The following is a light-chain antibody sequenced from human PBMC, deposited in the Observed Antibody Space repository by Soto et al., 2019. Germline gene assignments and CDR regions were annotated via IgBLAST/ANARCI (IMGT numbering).Light chain of an antibody. CDR1: SSDVGGYSS. CDR3: SSKTSSRTPFV. V-gene: IGLV2-14*01. CDR2: QVG. J-gene: IGLJ1*01. Sequence: QSALTQPASVSGSPGQSITISCTGTSSDVGGYSSVSWYQHHPGKAPKLMIYQVGSRPSEVSNRFSGSKSGNTASLTISGLQAEDEADYYCSSKTSSRTPFVFGTGTKVTVL.